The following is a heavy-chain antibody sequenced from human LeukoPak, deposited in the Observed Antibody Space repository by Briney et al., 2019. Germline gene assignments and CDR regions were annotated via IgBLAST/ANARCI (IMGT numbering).Heavy chain of an antibody. D-gene: IGHD4-11*01. J-gene: IGHJ4*02. CDR1: GYSFTDYW. CDR3: ARAPTSLSNPYYFDY. Sequence: GESLKISCQGSGYSFTDYWIGWVRQMPGKGLEWMGIIYPGDSDTRYSPSFRGHVTISADNSISTASLQRIRLEASDTAVYYCARAPTSLSNPYYFDYWGQGTLVTVSS. CDR2: IYPGDSDT. V-gene: IGHV5-51*06.